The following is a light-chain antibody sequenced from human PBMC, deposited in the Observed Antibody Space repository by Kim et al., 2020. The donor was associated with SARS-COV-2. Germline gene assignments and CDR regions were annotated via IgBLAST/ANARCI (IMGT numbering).Light chain of an antibody. CDR1: QSLSTNY. V-gene: IGKV3-20*01. CDR3: HQYGSSPRT. Sequence: EIVLTQSPGTLSLSPGERATLSCRASQSLSTNYLAWYQQTPGQAPRLLIYGASYRAIGIPDRFSAGGSGTDFTLTISRLEPEDFAVYFCHQYGSSPRTFGQGTKVDIK. J-gene: IGKJ1*01. CDR2: GAS.